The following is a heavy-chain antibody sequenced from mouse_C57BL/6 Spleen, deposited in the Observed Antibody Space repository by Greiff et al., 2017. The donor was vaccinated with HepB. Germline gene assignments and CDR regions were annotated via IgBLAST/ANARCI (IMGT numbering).Heavy chain of an antibody. D-gene: IGHD1-1*01. CDR1: GYTFTSYD. Sequence: VQLQQSGPELVKPGASVKLSCKASGYTFTSYDINWVKQRPGQGLEWIGWIYPRDGSTKYNEKFKGKATLTVDTSSSTAYMELHSLTSEDSAVYFCARPGSSPPLYFDVWGTGTTVTVSS. CDR3: ARPGSSPPLYFDV. J-gene: IGHJ1*03. V-gene: IGHV1-85*01. CDR2: IYPRDGST.